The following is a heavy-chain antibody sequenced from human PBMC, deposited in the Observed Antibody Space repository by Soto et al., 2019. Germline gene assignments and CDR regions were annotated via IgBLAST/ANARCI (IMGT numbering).Heavy chain of an antibody. D-gene: IGHD3-9*01. CDR3: AIEIHDILTGPPWVWYFDL. J-gene: IGHJ2*01. CDR2: INDRGSI. CDR1: GGSVSGYY. V-gene: IGHV4-34*01. Sequence: QVQLQQWGAGPLRPLETLSLTCGVSGGSVSGYYWAWIRQSPGKGLEWIGEINDRGSINYNPSLKSRVSISVDTSKNHYSLNLRSVTAAAAAVYYCAIEIHDILTGPPWVWYFDLWGRGTLVTVSS.